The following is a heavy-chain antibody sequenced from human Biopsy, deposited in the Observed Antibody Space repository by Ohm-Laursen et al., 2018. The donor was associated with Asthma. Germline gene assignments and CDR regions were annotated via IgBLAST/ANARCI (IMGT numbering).Heavy chain of an antibody. J-gene: IGHJ4*02. CDR1: GFTFGDYW. V-gene: IGHV3-9*01. Sequence: SLRLCAASGFTFGDYWMSWVRQVPGKGLEWVSGISWNSRSIGYGDSVKGRFTISRDNTKNSLYLQMNSLSPEDTAMYYCRALPTRTMYFDSWGQGTLVTVSS. CDR3: RALPTRTMYFDS. D-gene: IGHD4/OR15-4a*01. CDR2: ISWNSRSI.